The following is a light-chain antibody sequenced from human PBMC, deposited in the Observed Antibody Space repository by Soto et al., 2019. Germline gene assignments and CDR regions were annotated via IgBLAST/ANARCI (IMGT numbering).Light chain of an antibody. V-gene: IGKV3-15*01. CDR3: QQYINWPRT. CDR2: GAS. J-gene: IGKJ1*01. Sequence: EVVMTQSPATLSVSPGGRATLSCRASQSISSNLAWYQQTPGQAPRLLIYGASTRATGIPARFSGSGSGTEFTLTISSLQSEDFAVYYCQQYINWPRTFGQGTKVDIK. CDR1: QSISSN.